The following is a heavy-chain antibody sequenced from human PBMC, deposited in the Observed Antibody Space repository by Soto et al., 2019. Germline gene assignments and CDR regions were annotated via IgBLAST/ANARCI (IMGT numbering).Heavy chain of an antibody. CDR3: ARHSSSWPIFDY. CDR2: IYYSGST. J-gene: IGHJ4*02. D-gene: IGHD6-13*01. Sequence: SETLSLTCTVSCGSISSSSYYWGWIRQPPGKGLEWIGNIYYSGSTYYNPSLKSRVTISVDTSKNQFSLKLSSVTAADTAVYYCARHSSSWPIFDYWGQGTLVTVSS. CDR1: CGSISSSSYY. V-gene: IGHV4-39*01.